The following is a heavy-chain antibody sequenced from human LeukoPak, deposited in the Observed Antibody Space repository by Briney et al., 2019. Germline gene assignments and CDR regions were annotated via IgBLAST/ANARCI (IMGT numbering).Heavy chain of an antibody. J-gene: IGHJ4*02. D-gene: IGHD2-21*02. CDR2: INWNGGST. Sequence: PGGSLRLSCAASGFTFDDYGMSWVRQAPGKGLEWVSGINWNGGSTGYADSVKGRLTISRDNLKNSLYLQMNSLRVEDTAVYYCARGGLESLVVTAIPWWGQGTLVTVSS. CDR1: GFTFDDYG. V-gene: IGHV3-20*04. CDR3: ARGGLESLVVTAIPW.